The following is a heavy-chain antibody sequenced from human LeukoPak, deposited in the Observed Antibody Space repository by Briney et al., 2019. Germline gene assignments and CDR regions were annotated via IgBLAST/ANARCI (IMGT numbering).Heavy chain of an antibody. D-gene: IGHD3-22*01. CDR1: GFTFSSYG. CDR3: AKTMSPYYYDSSGF. Sequence: GGSLRLSCAASGFTFSSYGMHWVRQAPGKGLEWVAFIRYDGSNKYHADSVKGRFTISRDNSKNTLYLQMNSLRAEDTAVYYCAKTMSPYYYDSSGFWGQGTLVTVSS. V-gene: IGHV3-30*02. CDR2: IRYDGSNK. J-gene: IGHJ4*02.